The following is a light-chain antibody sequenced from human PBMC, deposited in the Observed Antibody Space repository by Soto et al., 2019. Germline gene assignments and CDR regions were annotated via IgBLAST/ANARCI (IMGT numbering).Light chain of an antibody. CDR3: QSYDSRLTAVV. Sequence: QSVLTQPPSVSGASGQRVTISCTGSYSNIGAGYDVHWYQQFPGTAPRLLIYGFRNRPSGVPDRFSGSESDTSASLAITGLQAEDEADYYCQSYDSRLTAVVFGGGTKLTVL. V-gene: IGLV1-40*01. CDR1: YSNIGAGYD. CDR2: GFR. J-gene: IGLJ2*01.